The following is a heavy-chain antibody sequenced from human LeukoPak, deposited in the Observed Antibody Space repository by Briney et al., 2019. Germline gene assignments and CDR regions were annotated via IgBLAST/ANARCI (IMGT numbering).Heavy chain of an antibody. CDR3: ARDLAFYYYYGMDV. CDR1: GYTFTGYY. J-gene: IGHJ6*02. D-gene: IGHD3-16*01. V-gene: IGHV1-2*02. Sequence: ASVKVSCKASGYTFTGYYMHWVRQAPGQGLEWMGWINPNSGGTNYAQKFQGRVTMTRDTSISTAYMELSRLRSDDTAVYYCARDLAFYYYYGMDVWGQGTTVPSP. CDR2: INPNSGGT.